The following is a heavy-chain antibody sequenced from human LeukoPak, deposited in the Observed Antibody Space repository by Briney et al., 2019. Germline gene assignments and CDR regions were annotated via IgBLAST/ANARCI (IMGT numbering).Heavy chain of an antibody. J-gene: IGHJ4*02. D-gene: IGHD3-10*01. CDR3: ARSPRHYYGSGSTDY. Sequence: SETLSLTCTVSGGSISSSSYYWGWIRQPPGKGLEWIGSIYYSGSTYYNPSLKSRVTISVDTSKNQFSLKLSSVTAADTAVYYCARSPRHYYGSGSTDYWGQGTLVTVSS. CDR1: GGSISSSSYY. CDR2: IYYSGST. V-gene: IGHV4-39*07.